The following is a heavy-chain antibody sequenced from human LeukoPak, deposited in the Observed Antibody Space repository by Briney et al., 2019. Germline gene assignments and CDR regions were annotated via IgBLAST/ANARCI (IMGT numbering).Heavy chain of an antibody. V-gene: IGHV3-64D*06. CDR2: ISSNGGST. CDR3: ARVTTVTMFSWFGP. Sequence: PGGSLRLSCSASGFTFSNYAMHWVRQAPGKGLEFVSAISSNGGSTYYADSVKGRFTISRDNSKNTLYLQMSSLRAEDTAVYYCARVTTVTMFSWFGPWGQGTLVTVSS. CDR1: GFTFSNYA. D-gene: IGHD4-17*01. J-gene: IGHJ5*02.